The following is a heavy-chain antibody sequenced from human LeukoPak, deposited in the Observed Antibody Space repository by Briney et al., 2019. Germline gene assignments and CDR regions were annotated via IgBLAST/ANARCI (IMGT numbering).Heavy chain of an antibody. CDR2: ISGSGGST. CDR1: GFTFSSYG. D-gene: IGHD3-22*01. Sequence: GSLRLSCAASGFTFSSYGMSWVRQAPGKGLEWVSAISGSGGSTYYADSVKGRFTISRDNSKNTLYLQMNSLRAEDTAVYYCAKDQLIVVVITLDYWGQGTLVTVSS. J-gene: IGHJ4*02. CDR3: AKDQLIVVVITLDY. V-gene: IGHV3-23*01.